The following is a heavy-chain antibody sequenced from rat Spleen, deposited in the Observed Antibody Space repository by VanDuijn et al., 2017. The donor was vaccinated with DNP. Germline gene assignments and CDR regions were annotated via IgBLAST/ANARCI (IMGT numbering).Heavy chain of an antibody. D-gene: IGHD1-4*01. CDR1: GFTFSDYA. J-gene: IGHJ2*01. V-gene: IGHV5S10*01. CDR2: ISYDGSST. Sequence: EVQLVESGGGLVQPGNSLKLSCAASGFTFSDYAMAWVRQSPKKGLEWVATISYDGSSTYYRDAGKGRFTISRDNATSTLYLQRDSLRSEETDAYYCATQGRYNWGYWGQGVMVTASS. CDR3: ATQGRYNWGY.